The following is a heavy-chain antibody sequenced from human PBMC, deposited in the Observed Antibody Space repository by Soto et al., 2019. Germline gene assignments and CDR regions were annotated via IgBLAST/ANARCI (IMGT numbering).Heavy chain of an antibody. V-gene: IGHV3-11*01. Sequence: QVQLVESGGGLVKPGGSLRLSCAASGFTFSDYYMSWIRQAPGKGLERVSYISSSGSTIYYADSVKGRFTISRDNAKNSLYLQMNSLRAEDTAVYYCARAVLSGLRYFDWPWSFRFDHWGQGTLVTVSS. D-gene: IGHD3-9*01. J-gene: IGHJ5*02. CDR3: ARAVLSGLRYFDWPWSFRFDH. CDR1: GFTFSDYY. CDR2: ISSSGSTI.